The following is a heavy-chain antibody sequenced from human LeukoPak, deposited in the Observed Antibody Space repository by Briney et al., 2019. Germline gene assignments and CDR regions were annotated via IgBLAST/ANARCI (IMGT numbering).Heavy chain of an antibody. Sequence: GASVKVSCKASGYTFTSYGISWVRQAPGQGLEWMGIINPSAGSTTFAQKFQGRITMTRDTSTSTVYMDLSSLRSEDTAFYYCARGGSTRGRRFDYWGQGTLVTVSS. CDR2: INPSAGST. D-gene: IGHD1-26*01. CDR3: ARGGSTRGRRFDY. V-gene: IGHV1-46*01. CDR1: GYTFTSYG. J-gene: IGHJ4*02.